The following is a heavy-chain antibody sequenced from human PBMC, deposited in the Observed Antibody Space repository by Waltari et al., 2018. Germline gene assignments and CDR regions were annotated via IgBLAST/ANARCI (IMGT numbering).Heavy chain of an antibody. Sequence: EVQLVESGGGLVKPGGSLRLSCAASGFTFSSYSMNWVRQAPGKGLEWVSSISSSSSYIYYADSVKGRLTISRDNAKNSLYLQMNSLRAEDTAVYYCARAGYDILTGFFYYGMDVWGQGTTVTVSS. CDR1: GFTFSSYS. D-gene: IGHD3-9*01. V-gene: IGHV3-21*01. CDR3: ARAGYDILTGFFYYGMDV. J-gene: IGHJ6*02. CDR2: ISSSSSYI.